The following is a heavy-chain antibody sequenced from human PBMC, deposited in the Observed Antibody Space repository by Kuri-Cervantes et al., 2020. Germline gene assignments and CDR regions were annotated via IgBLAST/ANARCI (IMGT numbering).Heavy chain of an antibody. Sequence: GESLKISCAASRFTFSSYGMHWVRQAPGKGLEWVAVIWYDGSNKYYADSVKGRFTISRDNSKDTLYLQMNSLRAEDTAVYYCARGIAVAGLDYWGQGTLVTVSS. CDR3: ARGIAVAGLDY. J-gene: IGHJ4*02. CDR1: RFTFSSYG. CDR2: IWYDGSNK. V-gene: IGHV3-33*01. D-gene: IGHD6-19*01.